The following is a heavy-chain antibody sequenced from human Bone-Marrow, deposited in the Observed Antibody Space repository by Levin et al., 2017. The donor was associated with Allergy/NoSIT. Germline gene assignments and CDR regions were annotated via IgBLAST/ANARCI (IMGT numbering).Heavy chain of an antibody. CDR3: AKDQGYCTSTSCQLDY. CDR1: GFTFSSYA. Sequence: HPGGSLRLSCAASGFTFSSYAMSWVRQAPGKGLEWVSAISVSSGSTYYADSVKGRFTISRDNSKNTLYLQMNSLRAEDTAVYYCAKDQGYCTSTSCQLDYWGQGTLVTVSS. D-gene: IGHD2-2*01. V-gene: IGHV3-23*01. CDR2: ISVSSGST. J-gene: IGHJ4*02.